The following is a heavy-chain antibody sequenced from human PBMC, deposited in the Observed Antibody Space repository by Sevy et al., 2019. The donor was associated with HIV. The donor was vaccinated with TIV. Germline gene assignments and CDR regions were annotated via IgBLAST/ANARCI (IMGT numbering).Heavy chain of an antibody. J-gene: IGHJ4*02. CDR1: EFIFSDYA. D-gene: IGHD3-10*01. V-gene: IGHV3-23*01. CDR2: INGKGRST. Sequence: GGSLRLSCAASEFIFSDYAMNWVRQTPGKGLEWVSSINGKGRSTHYADSVEGRFTISRDNSKNTLYLQMNSLRAEDTAVYYCAKDLAAGLLWFGELLNPDYWGQGTLVTVSS. CDR3: AKDLAAGLLWFGELLNPDY.